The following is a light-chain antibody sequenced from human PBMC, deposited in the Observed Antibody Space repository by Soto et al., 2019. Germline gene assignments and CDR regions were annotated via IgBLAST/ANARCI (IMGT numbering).Light chain of an antibody. CDR1: SSNIGAGYD. Sequence: QSVLTQPPSVSGAPGQGVTISCTGSSSNIGAGYDVHWYQQLPGTAPKLLIYRNSNRPSGVPDRFFGSNSGTSASLAISGLQAEDEADYYCQSYDSSLSGVVFGGGTKVTVL. V-gene: IGLV1-40*01. CDR2: RNS. J-gene: IGLJ2*01. CDR3: QSYDSSLSGVV.